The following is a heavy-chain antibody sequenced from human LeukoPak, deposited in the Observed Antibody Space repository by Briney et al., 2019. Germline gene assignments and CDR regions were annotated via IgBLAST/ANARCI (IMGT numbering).Heavy chain of an antibody. V-gene: IGHV4-59*12. CDR1: GGSISSYY. CDR2: IYYSGST. Sequence: PSETLSLTCTVSGGSISSYYWSWIRQPPGKGLEWIGYIYYSGSTNYNPSLKSRVTISVDTSKNQFSLNLSSVTAADTAVYYCARDHDSSGYYQGIDYWGQGTLVTVSS. D-gene: IGHD3-22*01. J-gene: IGHJ4*02. CDR3: ARDHDSSGYYQGIDY.